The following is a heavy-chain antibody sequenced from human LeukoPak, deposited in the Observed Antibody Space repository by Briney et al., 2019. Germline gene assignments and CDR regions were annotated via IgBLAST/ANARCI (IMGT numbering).Heavy chain of an antibody. D-gene: IGHD2-15*01. CDR3: AKEKDIVVVVAATRHYYYYMDV. V-gene: IGHV3-9*01. CDR1: GFTFDDYA. CDR2: IRWNSGSI. Sequence: PGRSLRLSCAASGFTFDDYALRWVRQAPGKGLEWASGIRWNSGSIGYADSVKGRFTISRDNAKNSLYLQMNSLRAEDTALYYCAKEKDIVVVVAATRHYYYYMDVWGKGTTVTVSS. J-gene: IGHJ6*03.